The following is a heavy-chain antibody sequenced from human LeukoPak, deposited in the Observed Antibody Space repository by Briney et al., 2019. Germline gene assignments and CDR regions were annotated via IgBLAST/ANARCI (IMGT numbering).Heavy chain of an antibody. V-gene: IGHV4-61*02. CDR3: ARGSDTSVASDY. CDR1: GGSFSSASYY. CDR2: IYASGST. J-gene: IGHJ4*02. D-gene: IGHD4-23*01. Sequence: NPSQTLSLTCTVSGGSFSSASYYWSWIRQPAGKGLEWIGRIYASGSTNYNPSLKSRVTMSVDTSKNQFSLKLSSVTAADTAVYYCARGSDTSVASDYWGRGTLVTVSS.